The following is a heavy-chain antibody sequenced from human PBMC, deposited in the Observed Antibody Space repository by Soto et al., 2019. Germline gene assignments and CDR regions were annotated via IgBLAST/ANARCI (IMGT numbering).Heavy chain of an antibody. Sequence: PGGSLRLSCAASGFTVSSNYMSWVRQAPGKGLEWISIIYSAGNTYYADSVKGRFTISRDNSENTLYLQMNSLGAEDTAVYYCARDFVVGGPTINYYYGMDVWGQGTTVTVSS. CDR2: IYSAGNT. CDR1: GFTVSSNY. D-gene: IGHD1-26*01. CDR3: ARDFVVGGPTINYYYGMDV. V-gene: IGHV3-66*01. J-gene: IGHJ6*02.